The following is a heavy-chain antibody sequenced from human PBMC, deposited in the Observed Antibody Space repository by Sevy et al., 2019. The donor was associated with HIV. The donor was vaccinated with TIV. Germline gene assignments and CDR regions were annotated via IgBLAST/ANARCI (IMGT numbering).Heavy chain of an antibody. CDR1: GYTLNNYG. CDR3: ARVDPYYEFGDV. V-gene: IGHV1-18*01. J-gene: IGHJ6*02. D-gene: IGHD3-3*01. Sequence: ASVKVSCKASGYTLNNYGISWVRQAPGQGLEWIGWITAYKDNTNYAQNFQGRVTMTTVTSTSTAYMELRSLRSDDTAVYYCARVDPYYEFGDVWGQGTTVTVSS. CDR2: ITAYKDNT.